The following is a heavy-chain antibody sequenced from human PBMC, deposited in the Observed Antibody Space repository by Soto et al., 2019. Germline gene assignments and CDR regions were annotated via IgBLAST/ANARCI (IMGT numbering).Heavy chain of an antibody. CDR1: GFTFSSYA. V-gene: IGHV3-30-3*01. CDR3: ARDLILSRYYYYYGMDV. J-gene: IGHJ6*02. Sequence: GGSLRLSCAASGFTFSSYAMHWVRQAPGKGLEWVAVIPYDGSNKYYADSVKGRFTISRDNSKNTLYLQMNSLRAEDTAVYYCARDLILSRYYYYYGMDVWGQGTTVTVSS. CDR2: IPYDGSNK. D-gene: IGHD2-15*01.